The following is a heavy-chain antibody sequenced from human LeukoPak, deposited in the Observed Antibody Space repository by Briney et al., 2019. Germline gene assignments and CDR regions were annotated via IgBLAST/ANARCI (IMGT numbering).Heavy chain of an antibody. CDR2: GRNKETSYTT. D-gene: IGHD6-13*01. CDR3: ARAALGAAAGTIDY. CDR1: GFTFSHYY. V-gene: IGHV3-72*01. J-gene: IGHJ4*02. Sequence: QPGGSLRLSCAASGFTFSHYYIDWVRQAPGKGLEWVARGRNKETSYTTEYAASVKGRFTISRDDSKNSLYLQMSSLRTEDTAVYYCARAALGAAAGTIDYWGQGTLVTVSS.